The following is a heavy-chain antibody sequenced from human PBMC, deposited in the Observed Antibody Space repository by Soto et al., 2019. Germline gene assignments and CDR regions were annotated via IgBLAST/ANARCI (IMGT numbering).Heavy chain of an antibody. J-gene: IGHJ6*03. CDR3: ARTLDYGHMDV. V-gene: IGHV4-4*09. Sequence: SETMDLTCTVSGDSVRNQYGSWIRRPPGRGLEWIGYIYRSGSTKYNPSLKSRLTISVDTSKNQFSLKLSSVTAADTAVYYCARTLDYGHMDVWGKGTTVTVSS. CDR1: GDSVRNQY. CDR2: IYRSGST. D-gene: IGHD3-16*01.